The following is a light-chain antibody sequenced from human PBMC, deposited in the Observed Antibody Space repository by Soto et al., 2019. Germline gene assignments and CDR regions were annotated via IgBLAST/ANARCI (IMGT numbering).Light chain of an antibody. Sequence: VVMTQSPATLSVSPGERATLSCRASQSVSSSLAWYQQKPGQAPRLLIYDTSNRATDIPPRFSGSGSGTDFTLTISSLEPEDFAVYYCQQRTNWRITFGQGTRLEI. V-gene: IGKV3-11*01. CDR2: DTS. CDR1: QSVSSS. J-gene: IGKJ5*01. CDR3: QQRTNWRIT.